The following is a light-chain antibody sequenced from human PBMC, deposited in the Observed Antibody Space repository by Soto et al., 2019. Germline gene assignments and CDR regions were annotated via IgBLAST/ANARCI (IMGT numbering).Light chain of an antibody. V-gene: IGLV2-18*02. CDR2: AVG. Sequence: QSALTQPPSVSGSPGQSVTISCTGTSSDVGSYNRVSWYQQPPGTAPKLMIYAVGNRPSGVPDRFSVSKSGNTASLTISGLQADDEADYYCSSYTSSNTYVFGTGTKLTVL. CDR3: SSYTSSNTYV. J-gene: IGLJ1*01. CDR1: SSDVGSYNR.